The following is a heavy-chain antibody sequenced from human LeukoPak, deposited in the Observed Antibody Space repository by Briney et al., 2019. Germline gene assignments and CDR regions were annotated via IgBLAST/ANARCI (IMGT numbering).Heavy chain of an antibody. CDR1: GGSISSYY. V-gene: IGHV4-59*01. CDR3: ARDRGYGMDV. CDR2: IYYSGST. J-gene: IGHJ6*02. Sequence: SETLSLTCTVSGGSISSYYWSWIRQPPGKGLEWNGYIYYSGSTNYNPSLKSRVTISVDTSKNQFSLKLSSVTAADTAVYYCARDRGYGMDVWGQGTTVTVSS.